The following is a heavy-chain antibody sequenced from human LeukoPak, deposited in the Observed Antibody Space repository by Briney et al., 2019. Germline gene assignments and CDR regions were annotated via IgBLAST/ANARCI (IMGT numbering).Heavy chain of an antibody. Sequence: KASETLSLTCTVSGGSISSSSYYWGWIRQPPGKGLEWIGSIYYSGSTYYNPSLKSRVTISVDTSKNQFSLKLSSVTAADTAVYYCARLGAGWFGELNWFDPWGQGTLVTVSS. CDR2: IYYSGST. CDR3: ARLGAGWFGELNWFDP. J-gene: IGHJ5*02. V-gene: IGHV4-39*01. D-gene: IGHD3-10*01. CDR1: GGSISSSSYY.